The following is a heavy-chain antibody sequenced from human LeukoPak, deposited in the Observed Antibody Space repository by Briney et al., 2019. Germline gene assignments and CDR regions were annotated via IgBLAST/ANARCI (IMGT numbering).Heavy chain of an antibody. Sequence: GGSLRLSCAASGFTFSSYAMTWVRQAPGKGLEWVSGISGSGGSTYYADSVKGRFTISRDNSKNTLYLQMNSLRAEDTAMYYCARDVVGADDAFDIWGQGTMVTVSS. CDR1: GFTFSSYA. CDR2: ISGSGGST. D-gene: IGHD1-26*01. CDR3: ARDVVGADDAFDI. J-gene: IGHJ3*02. V-gene: IGHV3-23*01.